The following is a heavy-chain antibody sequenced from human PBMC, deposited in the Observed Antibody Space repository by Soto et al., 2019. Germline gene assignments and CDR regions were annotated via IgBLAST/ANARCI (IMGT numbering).Heavy chain of an antibody. CDR3: ARQRDVTIFGVVDYYYYGMDV. V-gene: IGHV5-51*01. Sequence: GESLKISCKGSGYSFTSYWIGWVRQVPGKGLEWMGIIYPGDSDTRYSPSFQGQVTISADKSISTAYLQWSSLKASDTAMYYCARQRDVTIFGVVDYYYYGMDVWGQGTTVTVSS. CDR2: IYPGDSDT. D-gene: IGHD3-3*01. J-gene: IGHJ6*02. CDR1: GYSFTSYW.